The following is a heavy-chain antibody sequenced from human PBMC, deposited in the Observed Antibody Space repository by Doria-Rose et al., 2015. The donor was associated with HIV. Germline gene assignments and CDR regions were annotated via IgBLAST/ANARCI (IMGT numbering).Heavy chain of an antibody. CDR2: INDTGSA. CDR3: ARVPDNYITSPFDY. V-gene: IGHV4-34*01. Sequence: RQPPGKGLDWNGEINDTGSANYNPSLKSRVTISVDTSKNQFSLKVSSVTAADTAVYYCARVPDNYITSPFDYWGQGKLVTGSS. D-gene: IGHD3-10*01. J-gene: IGHJ4*02.